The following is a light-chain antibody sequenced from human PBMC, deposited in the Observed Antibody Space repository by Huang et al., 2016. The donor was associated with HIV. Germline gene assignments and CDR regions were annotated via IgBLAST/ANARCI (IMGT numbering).Light chain of an antibody. V-gene: IGKV4-1*01. Sequence: DIVMIQSPDSLAVSLGERATIKCRSSQSVLSSSNSKNYLAWFQQKPGQAPRLLIYWAASRESGVPDRFSGSGSGTDFTLTISSLEAEDAAVYYCQQYYSIPQTFGQGTKVEI. CDR1: QSVLSSSNSKNY. CDR3: QQYYSIPQT. J-gene: IGKJ1*01. CDR2: WAA.